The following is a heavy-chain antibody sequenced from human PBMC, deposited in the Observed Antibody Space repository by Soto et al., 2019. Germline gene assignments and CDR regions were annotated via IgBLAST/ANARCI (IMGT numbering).Heavy chain of an antibody. CDR1: GFTFSDYY. J-gene: IGHJ6*03. Sequence: GGSLSLSCAASGFTFSDYYMSWIRQAPGKGLEWVSYTSSSGSTIYYADSVKGRFTISRDNAKNSLYLQMNSLRAEDTAVYYCARDQDRDYYYMDVWGKGTTVTVSS. CDR3: ARDQDRDYYYMDV. CDR2: TSSSGSTI. V-gene: IGHV3-11*01.